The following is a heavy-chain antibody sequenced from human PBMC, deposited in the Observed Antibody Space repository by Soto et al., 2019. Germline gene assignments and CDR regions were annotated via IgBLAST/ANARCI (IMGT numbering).Heavy chain of an antibody. Sequence: QVQLVESGGGLVKPGGSLRLSCAASGFTFSGYNMSWIRQAPGKGLEWVSYITSSGSNTFDAESVKGRFTISRDSTTDSLYLQMNSLSAEGAAVYYCARRGTISSGHRFDHGGQGSLVTVSS. CDR1: GFTFSGYN. D-gene: IGHD6-6*01. CDR3: ARRGTISSGHRFDH. CDR2: ITSSGSNT. V-gene: IGHV3-11*01. J-gene: IGHJ4*02.